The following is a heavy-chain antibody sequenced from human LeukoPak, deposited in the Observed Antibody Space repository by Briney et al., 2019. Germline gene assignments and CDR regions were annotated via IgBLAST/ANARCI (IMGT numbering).Heavy chain of an antibody. D-gene: IGHD4-23*01. CDR1: GFTFSNYG. V-gene: IGHV3-30*18. CDR3: AKSPYGGNSGYFDY. CDR2: ISYDGSNK. J-gene: IGHJ4*02. Sequence: GRSLRLSCAASGFTFSNYGMHWVRQAPGKGLEWVAVISYDGSNKYYADSVKGRFTISRDNSKNTLYLQMNGLRAEDTAVYYCAKSPYGGNSGYFDYWGQGTLVTVSS.